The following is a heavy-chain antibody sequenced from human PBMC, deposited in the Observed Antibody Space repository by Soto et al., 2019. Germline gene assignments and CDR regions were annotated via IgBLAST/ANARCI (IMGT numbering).Heavy chain of an antibody. V-gene: IGHV3-48*01. J-gene: IGHJ5*02. CDR1: GFTFSSYS. CDR2: ISSSSSTI. D-gene: IGHD6-13*01. CDR3: ARHPEPIAQIGWFDP. Sequence: EVQLVESGGGLVQPGGSLRLSCAASGFTFSSYSMNWVRQAPGKGLEWVSYISSSSSTIYYADSVKGRFTISRDNAKNPPKLQRNSRRAEETAVYYCARHPEPIAQIGWFDPWGQGTLVTVSS.